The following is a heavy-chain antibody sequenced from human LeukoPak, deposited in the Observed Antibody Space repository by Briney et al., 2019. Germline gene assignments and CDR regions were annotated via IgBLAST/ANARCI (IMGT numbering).Heavy chain of an antibody. CDR2: ISWDGGST. V-gene: IGHV3-43*01. CDR1: GFTFDDYT. J-gene: IGHJ3*02. CDR3: AKENDSSGYYDAFDI. D-gene: IGHD3-22*01. Sequence: GGSLRLSCAASGFTFDDYTMHWVRQAPGKGLEWVSLISWDGGSTYYADSVKGRFTISRDNSKNSLYLQMNSLRTEDTALYYCAKENDSSGYYDAFDIWGQGTMVTVSS.